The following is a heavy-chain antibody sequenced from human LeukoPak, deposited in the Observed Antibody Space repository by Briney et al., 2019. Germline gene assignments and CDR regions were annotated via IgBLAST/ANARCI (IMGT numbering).Heavy chain of an antibody. V-gene: IGHV3-21*01. J-gene: IGHJ4*02. Sequence: GGSLRLSCAASGFTFSSYSMNWVRQAPGKGLEWVSSISSSSSYIYYADSVKGRFTISRDNAKNSLYLQMNSLRAEDTAAYYCARDPGGYSGYDSDYWGQGTLVTVSS. CDR2: ISSSSSYI. CDR1: GFTFSSYS. CDR3: ARDPGGYSGYDSDY. D-gene: IGHD5-12*01.